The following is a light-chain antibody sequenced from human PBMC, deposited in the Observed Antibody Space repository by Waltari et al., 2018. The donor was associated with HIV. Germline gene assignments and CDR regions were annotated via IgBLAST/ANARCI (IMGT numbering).Light chain of an antibody. Sequence: DIQMTQSPSSLSASVRDRVNITCRASQSISDYLKWYQKKVGKAPTLLIYAASSLQSGVPSRFTGSGSGTHFILTISGLQPEDSATYFCQQSFSSPPTFGGGTKVEIK. J-gene: IGKJ4*01. CDR1: QSISDY. CDR2: AAS. V-gene: IGKV1-39*01. CDR3: QQSFSSPPT.